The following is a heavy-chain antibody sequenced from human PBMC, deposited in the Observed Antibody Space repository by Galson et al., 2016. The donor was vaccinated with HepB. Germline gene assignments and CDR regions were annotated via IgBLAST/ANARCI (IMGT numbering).Heavy chain of an antibody. Sequence: PVQPLEVVSSISRSGDSTDYADSVKGRFTISRDNSRNMLFLQMNSLKTEDTGVYYCVRGSTAPDVWGKGTTVTVSS. CDR3: VRGSTAPDV. V-gene: IGHV3-23*01. D-gene: IGHD3-16*01. CDR2: ISRSGDST. J-gene: IGHJ6*04.